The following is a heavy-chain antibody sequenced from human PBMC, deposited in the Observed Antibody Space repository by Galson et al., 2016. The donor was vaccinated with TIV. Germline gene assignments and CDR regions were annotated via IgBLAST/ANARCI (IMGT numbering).Heavy chain of an antibody. J-gene: IGHJ4*02. CDR2: IYHSGTT. CDR1: GYSISSGYY. CDR3: ARDRGYCTSTSCYTTLNS. D-gene: IGHD2-2*02. Sequence: TCTVSGYSISSGYYWGWIRQPPGKGLEWIGNIYHSGTTYYNPSLKSRVTISVDTSKNQFSLRLSSVTAADTAVYYCARDRGYCTSTSCYTTLNSWGQGTLVTVSS. V-gene: IGHV4-38-2*02.